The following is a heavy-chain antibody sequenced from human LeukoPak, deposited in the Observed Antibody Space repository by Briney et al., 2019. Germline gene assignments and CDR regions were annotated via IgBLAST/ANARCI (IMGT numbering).Heavy chain of an antibody. CDR3: ALWSMWDYYDSSGYQDAFDI. D-gene: IGHD3-22*01. CDR1: GFTFSSYS. V-gene: IGHV3-21*01. CDR2: ISSSSSYI. J-gene: IGHJ3*02. Sequence: PGGSLRLSCAASGFTFSSYSMNWVRQAPGEGLEWVSSISSSSSYIYYADSVKGRFTISRDNAKNSLYLQMNSLRAEDTAVYYCALWSMWDYYDSSGYQDAFDIWGQGTMVTVSS.